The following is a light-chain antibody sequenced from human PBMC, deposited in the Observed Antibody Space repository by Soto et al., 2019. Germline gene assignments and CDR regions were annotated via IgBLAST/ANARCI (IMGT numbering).Light chain of an antibody. CDR2: DAS. Sequence: EIVFTQSPATLSLSPGERATLSCRASQSVSNYLAWYQQKPGQAPRLLIYDASNRASGIPARFSGSGSGTDFTLTISSLDPEDSAVYYCQQRSNWPPVTFGGGTKVDIK. CDR1: QSVSNY. CDR3: QQRSNWPPVT. J-gene: IGKJ4*01. V-gene: IGKV3-11*01.